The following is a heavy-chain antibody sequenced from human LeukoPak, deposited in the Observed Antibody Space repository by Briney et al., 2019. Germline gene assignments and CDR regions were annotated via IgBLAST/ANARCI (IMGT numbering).Heavy chain of an antibody. Sequence: SVKVSCKASGYSFTSNYIHWVRQAPGQGLEWMGGIIPIFGTANYAQKFQGRVTITADESTSTAYMELSSLRSEDTAVYYCARERSDYGDYDYLDYWGQGTLVTVSS. CDR3: ARERSDYGDYDYLDY. D-gene: IGHD4-17*01. CDR2: IIPIFGTA. V-gene: IGHV1-69*13. CDR1: GYSFTSNY. J-gene: IGHJ4*02.